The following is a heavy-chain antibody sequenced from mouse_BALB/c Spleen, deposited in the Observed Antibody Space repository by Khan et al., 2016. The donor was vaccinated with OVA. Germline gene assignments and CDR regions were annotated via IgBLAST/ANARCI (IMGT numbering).Heavy chain of an antibody. V-gene: IGHV1-4*01. CDR1: GYTFTSYT. D-gene: IGHD2-14*01. Sequence: VQLQESGAELARPGASVKMSCKASGYTFTSYTIHWIKERPGQGLEWIGYINPSNGYTNYNQKFKDKATLTTDKSSTTAYLQLSSLTSDDSAVYICVREGAYHRNDGWFAYWGQGTLVTVSA. J-gene: IGHJ3*01. CDR2: INPSNGYT. CDR3: VREGAYHRNDGWFAY.